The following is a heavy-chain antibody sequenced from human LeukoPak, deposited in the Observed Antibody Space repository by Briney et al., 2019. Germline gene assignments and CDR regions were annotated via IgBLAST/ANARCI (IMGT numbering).Heavy chain of an antibody. Sequence: PGGSLRLSCAASGFTFDDYGMSWVRQAPGKGLEWVSGINWNAGSTGYADSVKGRFTISRDNARNSLYLQMNSLRAEDTAVYYCARDGRMATTDTEQFDYWGQGTLVTVSS. V-gene: IGHV3-20*04. J-gene: IGHJ4*02. CDR2: INWNAGST. CDR3: ARDGRMATTDTEQFDY. CDR1: GFTFDDYG. D-gene: IGHD5-24*01.